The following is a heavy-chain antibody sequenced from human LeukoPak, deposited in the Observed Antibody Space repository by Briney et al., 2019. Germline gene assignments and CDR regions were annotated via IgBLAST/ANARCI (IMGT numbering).Heavy chain of an antibody. CDR2: FYYNGVT. V-gene: IGHV4-39*02. CDR3: VRRNYLPSRIDP. J-gene: IGHJ5*02. CDR1: GGSISTSDYL. Sequence: SETLSLTCTVPGGSISTSDYLWAWVRQPPGEGLEWIGDFYYNGVTYYNGVTSYSPSLRSRVTISVDTSKNHFSLDLTSVTAADTAVYYCVRRNYLPSRIDPWGQGTLVTVSS. D-gene: IGHD5-24*01.